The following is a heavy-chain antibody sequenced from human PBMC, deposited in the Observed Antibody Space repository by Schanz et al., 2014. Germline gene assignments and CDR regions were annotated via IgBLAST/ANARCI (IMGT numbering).Heavy chain of an antibody. CDR3: AKDAENTAMITDYFDY. Sequence: VQLVESGGGLVQPGGSLRLSCAASGFTFSSYAMSWVRQAPGKGLEWVSAISGSGGNTYYADAVRGRFTISRDNSKTTVYLQMNSLRAEDTAVYYCAKDAENTAMITDYFDYWGQGTLVTVSS. CDR1: GFTFSSYA. D-gene: IGHD5-18*01. CDR2: ISGSGGNT. V-gene: IGHV3-23*04. J-gene: IGHJ4*02.